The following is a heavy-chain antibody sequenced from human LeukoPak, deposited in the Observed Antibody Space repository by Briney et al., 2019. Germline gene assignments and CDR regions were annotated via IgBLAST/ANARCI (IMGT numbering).Heavy chain of an antibody. CDR1: GYTFTSYG. CDR3: ARVSGITMIVVVIEEFDY. CDR2: ISAYNGNT. D-gene: IGHD3-22*01. V-gene: IGHV1-18*01. J-gene: IGHJ4*02. Sequence: GASVKVSCKASGYTFTSYGISWVRQAPGQGLEWMGWISAYNGNTNYAQKLQGRVTMTTDTSTSTAYMELRSLRSDDTAVYYCARVSGITMIVVVIEEFDYWGQGTLVTVSS.